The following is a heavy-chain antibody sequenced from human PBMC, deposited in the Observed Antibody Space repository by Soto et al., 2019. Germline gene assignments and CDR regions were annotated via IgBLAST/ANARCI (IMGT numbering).Heavy chain of an antibody. CDR3: ASGRELRAFDI. J-gene: IGHJ3*02. CDR1: GYTFTSYG. CDR2: ISAYNGNT. Sequence: SVKVSCKASGYTFTSYGISWVRQAPGQGLEWMGWISAYNGNTNYAQKLQGRVTITTDTSTSTAYMELRSLRSGGTAVYYCASGRELRAFDIWCQGTMVTVSS. V-gene: IGHV1-18*04. D-gene: IGHD1-26*01.